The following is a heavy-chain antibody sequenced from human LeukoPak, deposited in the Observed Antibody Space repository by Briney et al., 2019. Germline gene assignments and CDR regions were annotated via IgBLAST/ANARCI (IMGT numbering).Heavy chain of an antibody. J-gene: IGHJ4*02. CDR3: AKAQPPHYYGSGSYYPFDY. CDR2: ISGSGGST. CDR1: GFTFSSYA. Sequence: GGSLRLSCAASGFTFSSYAMSWVRQAPGKGLEWVSAISGSGGSTYYADSVKGRFTISRDNSKNTLHLQMNSLRAEDTAVYYCAKAQPPHYYGSGSYYPFDYWGQGTLVTVSS. D-gene: IGHD3-10*01. V-gene: IGHV3-23*01.